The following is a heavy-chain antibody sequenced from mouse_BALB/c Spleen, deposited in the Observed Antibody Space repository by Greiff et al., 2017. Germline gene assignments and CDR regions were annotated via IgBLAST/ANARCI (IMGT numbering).Heavy chain of an antibody. CDR2: IRNKANGYTT. CDR1: GFTFTDYY. V-gene: IGHV7-3*02. Sequence: EVKLEESGGGLVQPGGSLRLSCATSGFTFTDYYMSWVRQPPGKALEWLGFIRNKANGYTTEYSASVKGRFTISRDNSQSILYLQMNTLRAEDSATYYCARDLYYYGSSYAYWGQGTLVTVSA. J-gene: IGHJ3*01. D-gene: IGHD1-1*01. CDR3: ARDLYYYGSSYAY.